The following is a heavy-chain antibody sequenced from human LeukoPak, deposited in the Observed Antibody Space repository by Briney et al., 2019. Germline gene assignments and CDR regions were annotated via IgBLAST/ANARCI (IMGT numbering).Heavy chain of an antibody. CDR3: ARVGDGNFDY. CDR2: IYYSGNT. V-gene: IGHV4-59*01. CDR1: GGSISSYY. J-gene: IGHJ4*02. Sequence: ETSETLSLTCTVSGGSISSYYWSWIRQPPGKGLEWMGYIYYSGNTNYNPSLKSRVTISIDTSKNQFSLKLSSVTAADTAVYHCARVGDGNFDYWGQGTLVTVST. D-gene: IGHD3-10*01.